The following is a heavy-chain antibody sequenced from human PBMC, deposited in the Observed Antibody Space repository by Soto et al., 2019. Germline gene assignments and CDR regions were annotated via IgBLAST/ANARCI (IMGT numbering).Heavy chain of an antibody. D-gene: IGHD3-9*01. V-gene: IGHV3-23*01. CDR3: AKATLRYFDWLQSDY. Sequence: PGGSLRLSCAASGFTFSSYAMSWVRQAPGKGLEWVSAISGSGGSTYYADSVKGRFTISRDNSKNTLYLQMNSLRAEDTAVYYCAKATLRYFDWLQSDYWGQGTLVTVSS. CDR1: GFTFSSYA. J-gene: IGHJ4*02. CDR2: ISGSGGST.